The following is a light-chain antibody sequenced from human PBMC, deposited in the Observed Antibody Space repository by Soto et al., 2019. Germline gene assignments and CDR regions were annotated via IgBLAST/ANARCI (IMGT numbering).Light chain of an antibody. CDR2: EVT. CDR1: SSDVGSYNL. J-gene: IGLJ1*01. Sequence: QSVLTQPASVSGSPRQSITISCTGSSSDVGSYNLVSWYQQHPGKAPKLMVHEVTKRPSGVSNRFSGSKSDNTASLTISGLQADDEADYYCCSYAGSSTFVFGTGTKLTVL. CDR3: CSYAGSSTFV. V-gene: IGLV2-23*02.